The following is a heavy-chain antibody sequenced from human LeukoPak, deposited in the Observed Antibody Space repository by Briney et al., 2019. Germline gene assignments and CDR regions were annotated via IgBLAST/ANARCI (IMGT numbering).Heavy chain of an antibody. CDR2: IIPVFGTP. J-gene: IGHJ6*03. CDR3: ARELLDPQWELGGRYYYYYMDV. D-gene: IGHD3-16*01. Sequence: SVKVSCKASGGTFSSYAISWVRQAPGQGLEWMGGIIPVFGTPNYAQKFQGRVTITKDESTSTAYMELSSLRSEDTAVYYCARELLDPQWELGGRYYYYYMDVWGKGTTVTVSS. CDR1: GGTFSSYA. V-gene: IGHV1-69*05.